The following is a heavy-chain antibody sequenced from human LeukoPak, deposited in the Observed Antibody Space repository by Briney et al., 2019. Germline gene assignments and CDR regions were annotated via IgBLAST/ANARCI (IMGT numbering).Heavy chain of an antibody. V-gene: IGHV4-30-2*01. D-gene: IGHD3-10*01. J-gene: IGHJ5*01. CDR2: IYDRGPA. Sequence: NPSQTLSLTCTVSGYAITSGGFSWNWIRQPPGKGLEWIGCIYDRGPAYYNPSLKSRFTISVDRPKNQFFLNVTSLTAAGTAVYYCARSRQASGLFNSWGQGTLVVVSS. CDR3: ARSRQASGLFNS. CDR1: GYAITSGGFS.